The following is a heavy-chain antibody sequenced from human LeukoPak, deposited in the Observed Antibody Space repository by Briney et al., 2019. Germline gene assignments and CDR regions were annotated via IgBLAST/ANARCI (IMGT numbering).Heavy chain of an antibody. V-gene: IGHV3-23*01. J-gene: IGHJ5*02. D-gene: IGHD1-1*01. CDR1: GFIFSNYA. Sequence: GGSLRLSCEASGFIFSNYAMRWVRQAPGKGLEWVSSISASGGRTYYADSVQGRFTISRDNSKNTLYLQINSLRAEDTAVFYCARGSVTGSTSRWFDPWGQGTLVTVSS. CDR2: ISASGGRT. CDR3: ARGSVTGSTSRWFDP.